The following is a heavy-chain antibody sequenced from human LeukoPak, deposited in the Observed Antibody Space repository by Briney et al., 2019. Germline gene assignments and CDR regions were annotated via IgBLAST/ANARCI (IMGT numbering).Heavy chain of an antibody. V-gene: IGHV3-13*01. CDR1: GFTFSSYD. CDR2: IGVAANT. Sequence: GGSLRLSCAASGFTFSSYDMHWVRQATGKGLEWVSAIGVAANTFYSGSVKGRFTISRENAENSLYLLMSTLRAEDTAVYYCAKAPRSSGASENNWFDPWGQGTLVTVSS. CDR3: AKAPRSSGASENNWFDP. D-gene: IGHD1-26*01. J-gene: IGHJ5*02.